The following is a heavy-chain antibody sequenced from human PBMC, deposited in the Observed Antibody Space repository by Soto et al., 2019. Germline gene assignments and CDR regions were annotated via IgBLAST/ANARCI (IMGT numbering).Heavy chain of an antibody. Sequence: QVQLQESGPGLVKPSGTLSLTCAVSGGSISSINWWSWFRQPPGKGLEWIGEVYDSGSTNYNPSLKRRVTISVDKSKNQFALKLSSVTAADTAVYYCAREGINRAAGKDGYFDYWGQGTLVTVSS. J-gene: IGHJ4*02. CDR3: AREGINRAAGKDGYFDY. V-gene: IGHV4-4*02. CDR2: VYDSGST. CDR1: GGSISSINW. D-gene: IGHD6-13*01.